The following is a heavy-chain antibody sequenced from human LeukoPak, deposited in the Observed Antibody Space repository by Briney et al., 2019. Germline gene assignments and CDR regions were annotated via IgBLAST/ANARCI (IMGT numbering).Heavy chain of an antibody. Sequence: GGSLRLSCAASGFTVSSNYMSWVRQAPGKGLEWVSVIYSGGSTYYADSVKGRFTISRDNSKNTLYLQMNSLRAEDTAVYYCAMHGTGYSYAFDIWGQGTMVTVSS. CDR1: GFTVSSNY. D-gene: IGHD5-18*01. CDR3: AMHGTGYSYAFDI. J-gene: IGHJ3*02. CDR2: IYSGGST. V-gene: IGHV3-66*01.